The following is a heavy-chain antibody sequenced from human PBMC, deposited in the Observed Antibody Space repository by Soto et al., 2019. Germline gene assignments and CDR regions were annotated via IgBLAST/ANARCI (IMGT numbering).Heavy chain of an antibody. J-gene: IGHJ4*02. Sequence: PSETLSLTCAVSGGSISSSNWWSWVRQPPGKGLEWIGEIYHSGCTNYTPSLKSRVTISVDKSKNQFSLKLSSVTAADAAVYYCAEVEGGVLDYWGQGTLVTVSS. D-gene: IGHD1-1*01. CDR1: GGSISSSNW. CDR2: IYHSGCT. CDR3: AEVEGGVLDY. V-gene: IGHV4-4*02.